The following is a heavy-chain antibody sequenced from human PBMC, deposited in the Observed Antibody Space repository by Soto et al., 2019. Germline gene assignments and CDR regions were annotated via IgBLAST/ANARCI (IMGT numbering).Heavy chain of an antibody. J-gene: IGHJ4*02. CDR3: ARGQSIVAAIDYFDY. CDR1: GGSISSGGYY. Sequence: SETLSLTCTVSGGSISSGGYYWSWIRQHPGKGLEWIGYIYYSGSTYYNPSLKSRVTISVDRSTNQFSLKLISVTAADTAVYFCARGQSIVAAIDYFDYWGQGSLVTVSS. D-gene: IGHD5-12*01. CDR2: IYYSGST. V-gene: IGHV4-31*09.